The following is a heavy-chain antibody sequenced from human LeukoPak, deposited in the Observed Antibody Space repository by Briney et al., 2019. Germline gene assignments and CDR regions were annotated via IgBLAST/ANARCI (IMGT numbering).Heavy chain of an antibody. V-gene: IGHV1-18*01. CDR3: ARDRTSTDYYYDSGGLYYFDY. Sequence: ASVKVSCKASGYTFTSYGISWVRQAPGQGLEWMGWISAYNGNTNYAQKLQGRVTMTTDTSTSTAYMELRSLRSDDTAVYYCARDRTSTDYYYDSGGLYYFDYWGQGTLVTVSS. CDR2: ISAYNGNT. J-gene: IGHJ4*02. D-gene: IGHD3-22*01. CDR1: GYTFTSYG.